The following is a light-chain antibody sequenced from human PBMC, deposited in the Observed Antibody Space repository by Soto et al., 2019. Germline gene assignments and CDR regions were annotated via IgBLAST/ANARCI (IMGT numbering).Light chain of an antibody. CDR1: QSVSNNY. V-gene: IGKV3-20*01. Sequence: EIVLTQSPGTLSLSPGERATLSCRASQSVSNNYLAWYQQKPGQAPRLLIYGASNTATGIPDRFSGSGSGTDFTLTISRLEPEDFAGYYWQQYGSSGTFGQGTKLEIK. J-gene: IGKJ1*01. CDR2: GAS. CDR3: QQYGSSGT.